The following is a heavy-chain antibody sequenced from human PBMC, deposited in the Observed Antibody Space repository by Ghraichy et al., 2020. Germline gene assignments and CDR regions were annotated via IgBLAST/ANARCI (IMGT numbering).Heavy chain of an antibody. CDR1: GGSVSSGSYY. Sequence: SETLSLTCNVSGGSVSSGSYYWSWIRHPPGKGLEWIVHIFYIGSTNYNPSLKSRVTISIDTSKKKFSLNLSSVTAADTAVYYCARLRFGYYYFDYWGRGTLVTVSS. D-gene: IGHD5-12*01. V-gene: IGHV4-61*01. J-gene: IGHJ4*02. CDR2: IFYIGST. CDR3: ARLRFGYYYFDY.